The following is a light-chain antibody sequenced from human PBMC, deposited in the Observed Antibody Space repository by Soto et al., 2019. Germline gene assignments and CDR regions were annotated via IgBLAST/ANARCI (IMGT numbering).Light chain of an antibody. CDR1: QSVSNNY. V-gene: IGKV3-20*01. Sequence: EIVITTAPSTRSLSQGARDTLSCRASQSVSNNYLAWYQQKPGQAPRLLIYGASNRATGIPDRFSGSGSGTDFTLTISRLEPEDFAVYYCQQYGSSGTFGRGTKVDIK. CDR2: GAS. J-gene: IGKJ4*02. CDR3: QQYGSSGT.